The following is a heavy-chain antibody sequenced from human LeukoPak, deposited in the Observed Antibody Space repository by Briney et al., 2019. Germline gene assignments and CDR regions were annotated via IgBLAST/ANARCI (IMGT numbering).Heavy chain of an antibody. Sequence: PSETLSLTCTVSGGSISNSNYYWGWIRQPPGQGLEWIGSVYYDGSTYYNPSLKSRVTISVDKSKNQFSLKLSSVTAADTAVYYCARRSRAVGAPLTVWGQGTLVTVSS. CDR1: GGSISNSNYY. D-gene: IGHD1-26*01. V-gene: IGHV4-39*07. CDR2: VYYDGST. J-gene: IGHJ4*02. CDR3: ARRSRAVGAPLTV.